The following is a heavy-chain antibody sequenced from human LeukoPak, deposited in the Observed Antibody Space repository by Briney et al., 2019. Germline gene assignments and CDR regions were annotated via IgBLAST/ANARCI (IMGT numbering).Heavy chain of an antibody. CDR3: ARRRIMVRGIDFDC. Sequence: GGSLRLSCAASGFTFSSYGMHWVRQAPGKGLEWVAVIWYDGSNKYYADSVKGRFTISRDNSKNTLYLQMNSLRVEDTAVYYCARRRIMVRGIDFDCWGQGTLVTVSS. D-gene: IGHD3-10*01. CDR1: GFTFSSYG. CDR2: IWYDGSNK. J-gene: IGHJ4*02. V-gene: IGHV3-33*01.